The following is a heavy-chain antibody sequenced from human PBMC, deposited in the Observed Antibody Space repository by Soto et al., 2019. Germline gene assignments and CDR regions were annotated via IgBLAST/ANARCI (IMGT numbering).Heavy chain of an antibody. CDR2: IYYSGST. D-gene: IGHD6-13*01. Sequence: SETLSLTCTVSGGSISSYYWSWIRQPPGKGLEWIGYIYYSGSTNYNPSLKSRVTISVDTSKNQFSLKLSSVTAADTAVYYCARDGSYIAAAEIWGQGTLVTVSS. CDR3: ARDGSYIAAAEI. CDR1: GGSISSYY. V-gene: IGHV4-59*01. J-gene: IGHJ4*02.